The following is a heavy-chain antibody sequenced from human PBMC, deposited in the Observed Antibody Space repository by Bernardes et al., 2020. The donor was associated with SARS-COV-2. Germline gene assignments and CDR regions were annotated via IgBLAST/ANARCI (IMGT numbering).Heavy chain of an antibody. CDR1: GFTFRNSA. Sequence: GGSLRLSCSASGFTFRNSAMNWVRQAPGPGLAWVSSISENGANPTYADSVQGRFTVFRDDSKSTLYLQMNSLRPDDTAVYYCAKQYVDCWVQGTLVTVSS. D-gene: IGHD2-8*01. J-gene: IGHJ4*02. CDR3: AKQYVDC. CDR2: ISENGANP. V-gene: IGHV3-23*01.